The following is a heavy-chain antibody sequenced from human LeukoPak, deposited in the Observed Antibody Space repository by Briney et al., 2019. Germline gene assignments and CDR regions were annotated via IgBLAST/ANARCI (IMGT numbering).Heavy chain of an antibody. CDR1: GFSFSTYA. V-gene: IGHV3-33*07. CDR2: IWYDGSTE. Sequence: GGSLRLSCAASGFSFSTYAMYWVRQAPGKGLEWVAIIWYDGSTEYYTDSVKGRFTISRDNSKNTLYLQMNSLRAEDTAVYYCAGDRATSYFDYWGQGALVTISS. D-gene: IGHD1-26*01. CDR3: AGDRATSYFDY. J-gene: IGHJ4*02.